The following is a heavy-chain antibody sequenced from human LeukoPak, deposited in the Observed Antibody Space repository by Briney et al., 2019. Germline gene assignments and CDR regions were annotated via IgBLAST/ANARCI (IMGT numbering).Heavy chain of an antibody. CDR1: GFTFSSYT. J-gene: IGHJ3*02. Sequence: IPGGSLRLSCAASGFTFSSYTMNWVRQAPGKGLEWVSSISSSSSYIYYADSVKGRFTISRDNAKNSLYLQMNSLRDEDTAVYYCARERGAYYYDPDAFDIWGQGTMVTVSS. V-gene: IGHV3-21*01. CDR3: ARERGAYYYDPDAFDI. CDR2: ISSSSSYI. D-gene: IGHD3-22*01.